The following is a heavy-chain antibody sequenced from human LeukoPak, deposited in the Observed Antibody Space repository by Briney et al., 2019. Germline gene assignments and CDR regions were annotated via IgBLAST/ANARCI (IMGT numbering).Heavy chain of an antibody. CDR2: IYSGGST. V-gene: IGHV3-53*01. J-gene: IGHJ4*02. CDR3: AREIIQLPGYFDY. Sequence: GGSLRLSCAATGFTVSSNYMSWVRQAPGQGLEWVSVIYSGGSTYYADSVKGRFTISRDNSKNTLYLQMNSLRAEDTAVYYCAREIIQLPGYFDYWGQGTLVTVSS. D-gene: IGHD5-18*01. CDR1: GFTVSSNY.